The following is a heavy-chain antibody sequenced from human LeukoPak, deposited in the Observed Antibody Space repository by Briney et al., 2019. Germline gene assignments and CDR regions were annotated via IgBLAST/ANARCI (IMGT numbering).Heavy chain of an antibody. CDR1: GFTFSSYS. CDR3: ARGRIAAAGLHAFDI. V-gene: IGHV3-21*01. D-gene: IGHD6-13*01. CDR2: ISSSSSYI. J-gene: IGHJ3*02. Sequence: SGGSLRLSCAASGFTFSSYSMNWVRQAPGKGLEWVSSISSSSSYIYYADSVKGRFTISRDNAKNSLYLQMNSLRAGDTAVYYCARGRIAAAGLHAFDIWGQGTMVTFSS.